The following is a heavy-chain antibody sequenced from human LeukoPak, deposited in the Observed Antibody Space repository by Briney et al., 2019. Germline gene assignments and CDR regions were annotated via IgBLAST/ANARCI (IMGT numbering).Heavy chain of an antibody. CDR1: GGTFSSYA. CDR2: IIPIFGTA. D-gene: IGHD2-15*01. V-gene: IGHV1-69*05. CDR3: ARGECSGGSCYSKKYYYYMDV. Sequence: GASVKVSCKASGGTFSSYAISWVRQAPGQGLEWMGGIIPIFGTANYAQKFQGRVTITTDESTSTAYMELSSLRSEDTAVYYCARGECSGGSCYSKKYYYYMDVWGKGTTVTVSS. J-gene: IGHJ6*03.